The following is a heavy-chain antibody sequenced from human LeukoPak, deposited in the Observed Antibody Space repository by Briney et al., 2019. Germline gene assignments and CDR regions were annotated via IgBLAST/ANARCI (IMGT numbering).Heavy chain of an antibody. J-gene: IGHJ4*02. CDR3: ARVSCGGGSCYSGY. CDR2: ISSNGGST. CDR1: GFTFSSYA. V-gene: IGHV3-64*01. Sequence: GGSLRLSCAASGFTFSSYAMHWVRQAPGKGLEYVSAISSNGGSTYYANSVKGRFTISRDNSKNTLYLQMGSLRAEDMAVYYCARVSCGGGSCYSGYWGQGTLVTVSS. D-gene: IGHD2-15*01.